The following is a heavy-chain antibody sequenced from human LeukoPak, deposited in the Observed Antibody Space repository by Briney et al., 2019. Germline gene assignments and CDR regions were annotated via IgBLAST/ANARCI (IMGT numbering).Heavy chain of an antibody. CDR1: GVSMSSGGYY. CDR2: LYYSGYI. V-gene: IGHV4-39*01. Sequence: SETLSLTCTVFGVSMSSGGYYWGRIRQPPGKGLEWIGSLYYSGYIYYNPSLKSRVAISVDKSKNQFSLRLNSVTAADMAVYYCARHDLWGQGTLVTVAS. J-gene: IGHJ4*02. CDR3: ARHDL.